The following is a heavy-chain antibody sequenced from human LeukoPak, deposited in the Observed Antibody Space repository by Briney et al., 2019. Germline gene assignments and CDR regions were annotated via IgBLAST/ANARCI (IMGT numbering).Heavy chain of an antibody. Sequence: GGSLRLSCVASGFTVSSNYMSWVRQAPGKGLEWVSVIYSGGRRYYTDSVKGRFTISRDNSKNTLYLQMNSLRAEDTAVYYCAKVAPWGYYDSSGQRPNWYFDLWGRGTLVTVSS. J-gene: IGHJ2*01. D-gene: IGHD3-22*01. CDR1: GFTVSSNY. CDR2: IYSGGRR. CDR3: AKVAPWGYYDSSGQRPNWYFDL. V-gene: IGHV3-53*01.